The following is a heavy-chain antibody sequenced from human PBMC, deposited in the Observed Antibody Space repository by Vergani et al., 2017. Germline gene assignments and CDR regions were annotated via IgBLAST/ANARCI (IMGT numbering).Heavy chain of an antibody. CDR3: ARYEYYDSSGYYYFGFHFDY. J-gene: IGHJ4*02. CDR1: GFTFSSYA. D-gene: IGHD3-22*01. CDR2: ISYDGSNK. V-gene: IGHV3-30*04. Sequence: QVQLVESGGGVVQPGRSLRLSCAASGFTFSSYAMHWVRQAPGKGLEWVAVISYDGSNKYYTDSVKGRFTIARDNSKNTLYLQMNSLRAEDTAVYYCARYEYYDSSGYYYFGFHFDYWSQGTLVTVYS.